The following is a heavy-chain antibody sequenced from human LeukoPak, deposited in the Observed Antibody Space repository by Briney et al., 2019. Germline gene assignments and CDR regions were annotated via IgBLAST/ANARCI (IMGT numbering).Heavy chain of an antibody. CDR3: ARAVMVAAISYFDY. J-gene: IGHJ4*02. Sequence: VASVTVSCKASGGTFSSYAISWVRQAPGQGLEWMGRIIPILGIANYAQKFQGRVTFTADKSTSTAYMELSSLRSEDTAVCYCARAVMVAAISYFDYWGQGTLVTVSS. D-gene: IGHD2-15*01. V-gene: IGHV1-69*04. CDR2: IIPILGIA. CDR1: GGTFSSYA.